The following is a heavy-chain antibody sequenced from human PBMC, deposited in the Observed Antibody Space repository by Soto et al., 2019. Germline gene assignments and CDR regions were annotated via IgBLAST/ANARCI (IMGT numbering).Heavy chain of an antibody. CDR3: ARVTLKAGNWFDP. CDR1: GYTFTDYF. V-gene: IGHV1-2*02. Sequence: ASVKVSCKASGYTFTDYFIHWVRQAPGQGFEWMGWINPNSRGTNYAQKFQGRVTMTRDTSNSTAYMELRGLTSDDTAVYYCARVTLKAGNWFDPWGQGTLVTVSS. CDR2: INPNSRGT. J-gene: IGHJ5*02.